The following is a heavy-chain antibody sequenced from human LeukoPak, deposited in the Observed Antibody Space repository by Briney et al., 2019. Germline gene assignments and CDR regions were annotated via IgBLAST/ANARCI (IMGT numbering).Heavy chain of an antibody. J-gene: IGHJ4*02. Sequence: GASVKVSCKASGYTFTGNFIHWVRQAHGQGLEWVGWINPNGGGTNYAQKFQGRVTMTRDTSISTAYMDLSSLTSEDTAIYYCARGHSSLRLYYFDYWGQGTLVTVSS. V-gene: IGHV1-2*02. CDR2: INPNGGGT. D-gene: IGHD6-6*01. CDR3: ARGHSSLRLYYFDY. CDR1: GYTFTGNF.